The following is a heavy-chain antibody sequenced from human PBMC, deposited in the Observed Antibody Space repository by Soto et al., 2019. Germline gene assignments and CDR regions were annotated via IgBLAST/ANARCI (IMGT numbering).Heavy chain of an antibody. Sequence: QVQLQESGPGLVKPSQTLSLTCTDSGGSISSGDYYWSWIRQPPGKGLEWIGYIYYSGSTYYNPSLKSRVTISVDTSKNQFSLKLSSVTAADTAVYYCARHGYCSSTSCYAGGGWFDPWGQGTLVTVSS. D-gene: IGHD2-2*03. J-gene: IGHJ5*02. CDR1: GGSISSGDYY. CDR3: ARHGYCSSTSCYAGGGWFDP. V-gene: IGHV4-30-4*01. CDR2: IYYSGST.